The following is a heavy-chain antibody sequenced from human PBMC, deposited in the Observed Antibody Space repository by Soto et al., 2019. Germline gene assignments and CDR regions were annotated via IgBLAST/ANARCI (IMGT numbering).Heavy chain of an antibody. Sequence: SETLSLTCAVSGGSISSSNWWSWVRQPPGKGLEWIGEIYHSGSTNYNPSLKSRVTISVDKSKNQFSLKLSSVTAADTAVYYCARDCFDSYDYYYGMDVWGQGTTVTVSS. CDR2: IYHSGST. V-gene: IGHV4-4*02. D-gene: IGHD2-21*01. CDR3: ARDCFDSYDYYYGMDV. J-gene: IGHJ6*02. CDR1: GGSISSSNW.